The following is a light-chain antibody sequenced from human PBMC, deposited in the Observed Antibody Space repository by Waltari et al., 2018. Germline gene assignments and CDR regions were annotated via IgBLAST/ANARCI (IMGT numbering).Light chain of an antibody. J-gene: IGLJ7*01. V-gene: IGLV1-51*02. Sequence: QSVLTQPPFLSAAPGQRVTIPCSGGSSNIGNNYVSWYRQFPGTAPKLPIYENTERPSGIPGRFSGSKSGTSATLDITGLQAGDEADYYCGTWDSSVSCAVFEGGTHLTVL. CDR1: SSNIGNNY. CDR2: ENT. CDR3: GTWDSSVSCAV.